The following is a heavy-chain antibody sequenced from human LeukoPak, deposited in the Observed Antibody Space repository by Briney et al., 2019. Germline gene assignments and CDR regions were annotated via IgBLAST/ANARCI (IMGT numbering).Heavy chain of an antibody. CDR3: ARGGYYFAY. Sequence: SETLSLTCTVSGGSISTSSYYWGWIRQPPGKGLEWIGYIYYSGSTNYNPSLKSRVTISVDTSKNQFSLKMNSVTAADTAVYYCARGGYYFAYWGQGTLVTVSS. CDR1: GGSISTSSYY. CDR2: IYYSGST. V-gene: IGHV4-61*05. J-gene: IGHJ4*02. D-gene: IGHD3-16*01.